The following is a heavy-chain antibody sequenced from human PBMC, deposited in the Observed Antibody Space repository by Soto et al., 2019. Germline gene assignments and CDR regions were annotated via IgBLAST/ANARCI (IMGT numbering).Heavy chain of an antibody. J-gene: IGHJ4*02. Sequence: RRLSCAASGFTFSSYAMSWVRQAPGKGLEWVSAISGSGGSTYYADSVKGRFTISRDNSKNTLYLQMNSLRAEDTAVYYCAKGSSYSSSWYALHYWGQGTLVTVSS. CDR1: GFTFSSYA. D-gene: IGHD6-13*01. CDR3: AKGSSYSSSWYALHY. V-gene: IGHV3-23*01. CDR2: ISGSGGST.